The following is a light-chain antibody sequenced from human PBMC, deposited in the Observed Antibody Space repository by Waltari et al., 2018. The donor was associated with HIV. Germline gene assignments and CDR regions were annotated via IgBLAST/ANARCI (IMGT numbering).Light chain of an antibody. V-gene: IGKV3-20*01. CDR3: QQYTNSAFT. CDR1: LSVRSNY. CDR2: GAS. J-gene: IGKJ3*01. Sequence: DIVLTQSPGTLSLSPGQRATLSCRASLSVRSNYLAWYQQKPGQAPRLLIYGASTRATGIPDRFSGSGSGTDFTLTISRLEPEDFAVYYWQQYTNSAFTFGPGTKVDIK.